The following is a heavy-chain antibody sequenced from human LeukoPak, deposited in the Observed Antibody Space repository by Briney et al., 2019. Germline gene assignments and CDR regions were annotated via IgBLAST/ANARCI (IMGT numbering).Heavy chain of an antibody. CDR1: GFTFSSYS. D-gene: IGHD2-15*01. CDR2: ISSSSYI. CDR3: VVVAATQSVDY. J-gene: IGHJ4*02. V-gene: IGHV3-21*01. Sequence: GGSLRLSCAASGFTFSSYSMNWVRQAPGKGLEWVSSISSSSYIYYADSVKGRFTISRDNAKNSLYLQMNSLRAEDTAVYYCVVVAATQSVDYWGQGTLVTVSS.